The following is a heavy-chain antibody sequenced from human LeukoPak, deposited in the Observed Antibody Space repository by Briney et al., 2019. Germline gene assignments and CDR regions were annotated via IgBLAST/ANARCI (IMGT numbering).Heavy chain of an antibody. CDR2: INHSGST. CDR3: ARCSNYDFWSGYSYYYYMDV. CDR1: GGSFSGYY. J-gene: IGHJ6*03. D-gene: IGHD3-3*01. Sequence: PSETLSLTCAVYGGSFSGYYWSWIRQPPGKGLEWIGEINHSGSTNYNPSLKSRVTISADTSKNQFSLKLSSVTAADTAVYYCARCSNYDFWSGYSYYYYMDVWGKGTTVTVSS. V-gene: IGHV4-34*01.